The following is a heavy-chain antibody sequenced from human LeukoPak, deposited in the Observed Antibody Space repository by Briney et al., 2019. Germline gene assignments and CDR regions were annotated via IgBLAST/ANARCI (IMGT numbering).Heavy chain of an antibody. V-gene: IGHV4-61*02. CDR1: GGSISSGSYY. D-gene: IGHD6-19*01. CDR2: IYTSGST. J-gene: IGHJ4*02. CDR3: ARLETSSGSLSYFDY. Sequence: SQTLSLTCTVSGGSISSGSYYWSWIRQPAGTGLEWIGRIYTSGSTNYNPSLKSRVTISVDTSKNQFSLKLSSVTAADTAVYYCARLETSSGSLSYFDYWGQGTLVTVSS.